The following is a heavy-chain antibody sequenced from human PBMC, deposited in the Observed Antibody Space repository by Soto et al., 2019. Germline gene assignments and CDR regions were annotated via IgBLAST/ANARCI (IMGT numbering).Heavy chain of an antibody. CDR2: INSDGSST. CDR3: ARAKERYNWNDLDY. J-gene: IGHJ4*02. CDR1: GFTFSSHW. V-gene: IGHV3-74*01. Sequence: AGGSLRLSCEASGFTFSSHWMHWVRQGPGKGPVWVSRINSDGSSTTYADSVKGRFSISRDNAKNTLYLQMDSLRTEDTAVYYCARAKERYNWNDLDYWGQGTLVTVSS. D-gene: IGHD1-20*01.